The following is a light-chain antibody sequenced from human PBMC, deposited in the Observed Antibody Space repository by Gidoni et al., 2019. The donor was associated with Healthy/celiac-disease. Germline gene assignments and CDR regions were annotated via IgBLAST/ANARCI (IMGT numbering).Light chain of an antibody. CDR1: SPNIGSNY. CDR3: AAWDDSLSGPV. CDR2: RNN. Sequence: QSVLTQPPSASVPPGQRVTISCSGSSPNIGSNYVYWYQQLPGTAPKLLIYRNNQRPSGVPDRFSGSKSGTSASLAISGLRSEDEADYYCAAWDDSLSGPVFGGGTKLTVL. J-gene: IGLJ3*02. V-gene: IGLV1-47*01.